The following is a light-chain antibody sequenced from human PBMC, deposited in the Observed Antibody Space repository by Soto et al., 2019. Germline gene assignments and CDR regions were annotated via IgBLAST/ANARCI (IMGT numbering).Light chain of an antibody. CDR2: AAS. Sequence: DIQLTQSPSFLSASVGDRVIITCWACHDISSYLAWYQQKPGEAPKLLIYAASTLQSGVPSRFSGSRSGTEFTLTLSSLQPEDFATYYCQQLNSYPRTFGGGTKVEIK. CDR1: HDISSY. V-gene: IGKV1-9*01. J-gene: IGKJ4*01. CDR3: QQLNSYPRT.